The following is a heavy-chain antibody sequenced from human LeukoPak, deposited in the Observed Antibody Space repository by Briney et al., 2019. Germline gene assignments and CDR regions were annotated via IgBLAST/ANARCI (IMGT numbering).Heavy chain of an antibody. CDR1: GYSFTSYW. CDR2: IYPGDSDT. CDR3: ATGYSSGWYRQYYFDY. J-gene: IGHJ4*02. Sequence: GESLKISCKGSGYSFTSYWIGWVRQLPGKGLEWMGIIYPGDSDTRYSPSFQGQVTISADKSISTAYLQWSSLKASDTAMYYCATGYSSGWYRQYYFDYWGQGTLVTVSS. D-gene: IGHD6-19*01. V-gene: IGHV5-51*01.